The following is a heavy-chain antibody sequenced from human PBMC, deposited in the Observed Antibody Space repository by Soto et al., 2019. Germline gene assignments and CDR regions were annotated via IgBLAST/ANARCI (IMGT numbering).Heavy chain of an antibody. D-gene: IGHD6-13*01. Sequence: QVQLVQSGAEVKKPGASVKVSCKASGYTFTGYYMHWVRQAPGQGLEWMGWINPNSGGTNYAQKFQGWVTMTRDTSISTAYLELSRLRSDDTAVYYCARKKSSRWSYYYCMDVWGQVTTVTVSS. CDR1: GYTFTGYY. V-gene: IGHV1-2*04. CDR3: ARKKSSRWSYYYCMDV. J-gene: IGHJ6*02. CDR2: INPNSGGT.